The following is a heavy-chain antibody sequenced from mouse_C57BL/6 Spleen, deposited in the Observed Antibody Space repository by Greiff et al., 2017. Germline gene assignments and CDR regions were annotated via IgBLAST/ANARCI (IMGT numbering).Heavy chain of an antibody. V-gene: IGHV1-80*01. J-gene: IGHJ3*01. D-gene: IGHD1-1*01. CDR1: GYAFSSYW. Sequence: QVQLQQSGAELVKPGASVKISCKASGYAFSSYWMNWVKQRPGKGLEWIGQIYPGDGDTNYNGKFKGKATLTADKSSSTAYMQLSSLTSEDSAVYFCARPITTVVAPFAYWGQGTLVTVSA. CDR2: IYPGDGDT. CDR3: ARPITTVVAPFAY.